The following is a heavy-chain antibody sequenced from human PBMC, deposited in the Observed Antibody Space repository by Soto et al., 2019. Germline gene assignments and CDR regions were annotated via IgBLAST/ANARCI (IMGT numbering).Heavy chain of an antibody. CDR1: GYSFSIYW. J-gene: IGHJ6*02. CDR3: ARHFTMVRGVTYGMDV. V-gene: IGHV5-51*01. Sequence: VESLNISCKDSGYSFSIYWIGWVRQMPGKGLEWMGIIYPGDSDTRYSPSFQGQVTISADKSISTAYLQWSSLKASDTAMYYCARHFTMVRGVTYGMDVWGQGTTVTVSS. CDR2: IYPGDSDT. D-gene: IGHD3-10*01.